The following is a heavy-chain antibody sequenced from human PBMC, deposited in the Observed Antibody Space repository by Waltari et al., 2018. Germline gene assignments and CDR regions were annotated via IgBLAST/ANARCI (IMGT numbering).Heavy chain of an antibody. CDR3: AREYLRPSRAPNAFDI. D-gene: IGHD2-2*01. CDR2: IYSGGST. Sequence: EVQLVESGGGLIQPGGSLRLSCAASGFTVSSNYISWVRQAPGTGLEWVSVIYSGGSTYYADSVKGRFTISRDNSKNTLYLQMNSLRAEDTAVYYCAREYLRPSRAPNAFDIWGQGTMVTVSS. CDR1: GFTVSSNY. J-gene: IGHJ3*02. V-gene: IGHV3-53*01.